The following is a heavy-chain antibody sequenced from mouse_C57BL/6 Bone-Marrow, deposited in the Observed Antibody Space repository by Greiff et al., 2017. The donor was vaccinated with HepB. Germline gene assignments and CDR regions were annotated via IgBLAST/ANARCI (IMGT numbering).Heavy chain of an antibody. CDR3: ARPEIYYDYDVGY. CDR1: GFTFSDYG. V-gene: IGHV5-17*01. J-gene: IGHJ2*01. Sequence: EVQRVESGGGLVKPGGSLKLSCAASGFTFSDYGMHWVRQAPEKGLEWVAYISSGSSTIYYADTVKGRFTISRDNAKNTLFLQMTSLRSEDTAMYYCARPEIYYDYDVGYWGQGTTLTVSS. D-gene: IGHD2-4*01. CDR2: ISSGSSTI.